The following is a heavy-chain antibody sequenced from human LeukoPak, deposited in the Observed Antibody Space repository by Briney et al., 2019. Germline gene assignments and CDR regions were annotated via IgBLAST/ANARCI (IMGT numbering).Heavy chain of an antibody. D-gene: IGHD6-19*01. J-gene: IGHJ4*02. CDR3: AKAYSSGWYYFDY. CDR1: GFTLDDYA. Sequence: GGSLRLSCAASGFTLDDYAMHWVRQAPGKGLEWVSGISWNSGSIGYADSVKGRFTISRDNAKNSLYLQMNSLRAEDTALYYCAKAYSSGWYYFDYWGQGTLVTVSS. V-gene: IGHV3-9*01. CDR2: ISWNSGSI.